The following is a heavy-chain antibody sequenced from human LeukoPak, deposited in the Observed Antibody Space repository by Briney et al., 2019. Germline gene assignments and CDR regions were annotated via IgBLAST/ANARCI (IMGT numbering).Heavy chain of an antibody. CDR3: ARMGDSSGYYLGFVY. V-gene: IGHV3-30*01. D-gene: IGHD3-22*01. CDR2: ISYDGSNK. CDR1: GFTLSSYA. Sequence: GGPLTLSCSASGFTLSSYAMHWVPPAPGKGVEGWAVISYDGSNKYYADSVKGRFNISRDNSKNTLYLEMNSLRAEDRAVYYCARMGDSSGYYLGFVYCGAGTLVTVSS. J-gene: IGHJ4*02.